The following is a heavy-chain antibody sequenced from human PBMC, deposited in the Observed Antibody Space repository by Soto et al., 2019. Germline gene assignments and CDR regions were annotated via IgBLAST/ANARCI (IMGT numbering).Heavy chain of an antibody. V-gene: IGHV1-18*01. CDR1: GYTFTSYG. CDR2: ISAYNGKK. J-gene: IGHJ6*02. D-gene: IGHD5-18*01. Sequence: ASVKVSCKASGYTFTSYGISWVRQAPGQGLEWMGWISAYNGKKNYAQKLQGRVTMTTDTSTSTAYMELRSLRSDDTAVYYCARDVDTAFYYYYGMDVWGQGPTLTVSS. CDR3: ARDVDTAFYYYYGMDV.